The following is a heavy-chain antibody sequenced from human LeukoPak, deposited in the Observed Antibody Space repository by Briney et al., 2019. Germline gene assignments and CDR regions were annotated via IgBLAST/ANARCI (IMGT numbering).Heavy chain of an antibody. J-gene: IGHJ6*02. V-gene: IGHV3-74*01. D-gene: IGHD3-10*01. CDR2: INSDGSST. Sequence: GGSLRLSCAASGFTFSRYWMHWVRQAPGKGLLWVSRINSDGSSTYYADSVKGRFTISRDNAKNALYLQMNSLTAGDTAVYYCARDFRGCMDVWGQGTTVTVSS. CDR3: ARDFRGCMDV. CDR1: GFTFSRYW.